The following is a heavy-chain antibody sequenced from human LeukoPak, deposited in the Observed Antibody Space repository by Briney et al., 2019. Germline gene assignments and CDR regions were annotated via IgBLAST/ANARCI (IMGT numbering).Heavy chain of an antibody. CDR1: GYSFITYW. Sequence: GESLKISCKAFGYSFITYWIGWVRQMPGKGLEWMGIIYPDDSDTRYSPSFQGQVTFSADKSITTSYLQWSSLKASDSAMYYCARPTSWGTFDIWGQGTMVTVSS. V-gene: IGHV5-51*01. J-gene: IGHJ3*02. CDR2: IYPDDSDT. CDR3: ARPTSWGTFDI. D-gene: IGHD7-27*01.